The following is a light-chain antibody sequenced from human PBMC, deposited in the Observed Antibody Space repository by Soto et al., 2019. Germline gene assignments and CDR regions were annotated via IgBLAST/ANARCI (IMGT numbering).Light chain of an antibody. V-gene: IGKV3-15*01. CDR1: HYIYSN. J-gene: IGKJ1*01. CDR2: RAS. Sequence: EIVMTQSPATLSVSPGERATLSCTASHYIYSNVAWFQQRPGQAPMLLIYRASTMATGTPARFSGSGSGTEFTLTITSLQSEDFALYYCQQYHNLWTFGQGTEVEIK. CDR3: QQYHNLWT.